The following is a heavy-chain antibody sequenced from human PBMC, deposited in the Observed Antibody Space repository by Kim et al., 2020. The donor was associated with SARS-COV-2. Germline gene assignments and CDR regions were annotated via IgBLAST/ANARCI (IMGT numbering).Heavy chain of an antibody. D-gene: IGHD1-20*01. CDR3: ARGLVRPITGTHDAFDI. V-gene: IGHV1-46*01. J-gene: IGHJ3*02. Sequence: FQGRVTMTRDTSTSTVYMELSSLRSEDTAVYYCARGLVRPITGTHDAFDIWGQGTMVTVSS.